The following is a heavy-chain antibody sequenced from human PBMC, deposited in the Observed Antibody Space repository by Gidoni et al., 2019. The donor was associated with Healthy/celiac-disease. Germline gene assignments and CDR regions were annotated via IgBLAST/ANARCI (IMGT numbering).Heavy chain of an antibody. CDR2: IYYSGST. J-gene: IGHJ4*02. V-gene: IGHV4-30-4*01. D-gene: IGHD3-10*01. CDR1: GGSISSGDYY. CDR3: ARARYKYHGRDDEDYGSGSYYHDY. Sequence: QVQLQESGPGLVKPSQTLSLTCTVSGGSISSGDYYWSWIRQPPGKGLEWIGYIYYSGSTYYNPSLKSRVTISVDTSKNQFSLKLSSVTAADTAVYYCARARYKYHGRDDEDYGSGSYYHDYWGQGTLVTVSS.